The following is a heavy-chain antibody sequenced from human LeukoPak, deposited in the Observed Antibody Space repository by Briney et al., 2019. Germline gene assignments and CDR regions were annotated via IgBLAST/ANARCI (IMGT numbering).Heavy chain of an antibody. J-gene: IGHJ3*02. CDR1: VYTLIDYD. D-gene: IGHD5/OR15-5a*01. Sequence: ASVKVSCKASVYTLIDYDISWVRQSPGQGLEWMGWISGYNGNTNYAQKLQGRVTMTTDTSSTTAYMELRSLRSDDTAMYYCVRDESVFDIWRQGTMVTVSS. V-gene: IGHV1-18*01. CDR2: ISGYNGNT. CDR3: VRDESVFDI.